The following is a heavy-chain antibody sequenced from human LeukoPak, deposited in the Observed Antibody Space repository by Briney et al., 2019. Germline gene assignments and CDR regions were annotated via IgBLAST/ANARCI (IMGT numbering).Heavy chain of an antibody. CDR2: ISSSGTTT. CDR3: ARGPPMYSYGSSAYHYDFFEF. D-gene: IGHD3-22*01. CDR1: GFTLSSYE. J-gene: IGHJ4*02. V-gene: IGHV3-48*03. Sequence: PGGSLRLSCVASGFTLSSYEMNWVRQAPGKGLEWVSYISSSGTTTFYADSVKGRFTISRDNAKNSLYLQMNSLRAEDTAVYYCARGPPMYSYGSSAYHYDFFEFWGQGTLVTVSS.